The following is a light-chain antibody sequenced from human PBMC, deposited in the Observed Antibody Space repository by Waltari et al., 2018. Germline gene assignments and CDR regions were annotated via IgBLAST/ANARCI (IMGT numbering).Light chain of an antibody. CDR2: GTS. CDR1: QSVSSN. CDR3: QQYNNWPPT. Sequence: EIVMTQSPATLSVSPGERATLSCRASQSVSSNLAGYQQKPGQDPRFLIHGTSTRATGIPARFSGSGSATEFTLTISSLQSEDFAVYYCQQYNNWPPTFGGGTKVEIK. J-gene: IGKJ4*01. V-gene: IGKV3-15*01.